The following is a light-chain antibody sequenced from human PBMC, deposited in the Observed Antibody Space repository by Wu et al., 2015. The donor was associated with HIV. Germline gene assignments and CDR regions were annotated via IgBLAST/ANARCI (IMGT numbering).Light chain of an antibody. CDR2: GTS. CDR3: QQYITSPPYN. J-gene: IGKJ2*01. Sequence: EIVLTQSPGTLSLSPGERATLSCRASQTFSSGYLAWYQHKPGQAPRLLIYGTSSRATGIPDRFSGSGSGADFTLTISRLEPEDFAVYYCQQYITSPPYNFGQGTKLEIK. V-gene: IGKV3-20*01. CDR1: QTFSSGY.